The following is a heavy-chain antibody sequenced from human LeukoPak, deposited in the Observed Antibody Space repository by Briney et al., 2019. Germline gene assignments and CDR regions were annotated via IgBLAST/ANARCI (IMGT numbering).Heavy chain of an antibody. CDR2: IYHSGST. CDR1: GGSISSGGYY. Sequence: SETLSLTCTVSGGSISSGGYYWSWIRQPPGKGLGWIGYIYHSGSTYYNPSLKSRVTISVDRSKNQFSLKLSSVTAADTAVYYCARDRGSGSSDGYWGQGTLVTVSS. V-gene: IGHV4-30-2*01. J-gene: IGHJ4*02. D-gene: IGHD1-26*01. CDR3: ARDRGSGSSDGY.